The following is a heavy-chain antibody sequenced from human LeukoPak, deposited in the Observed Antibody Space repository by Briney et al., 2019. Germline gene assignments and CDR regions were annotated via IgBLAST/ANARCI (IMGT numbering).Heavy chain of an antibody. CDR1: GYTFTSYG. CDR3: ARDLYRDSLPVSWFDP. J-gene: IGHJ5*02. D-gene: IGHD4-11*01. CDR2: ISDYNGNT. Sequence: ASVKVSCKASGYTFTSYGISWVQQAPGQGLEWMGRISDYNGNTNYAQKLQGRVTMTTDTSTSTAYMELRSLRSDDTAVYYCARDLYRDSLPVSWFDPWGQGTLVTVSS. V-gene: IGHV1-18*01.